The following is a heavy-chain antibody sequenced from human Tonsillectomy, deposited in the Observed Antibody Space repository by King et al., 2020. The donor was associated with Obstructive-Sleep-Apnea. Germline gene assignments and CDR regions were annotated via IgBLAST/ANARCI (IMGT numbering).Heavy chain of an antibody. D-gene: IGHD6-19*01. V-gene: IGHV3-73*01. CDR1: GFTFSGST. Sequence: QLVQSGGGLVQPGGSLKLSCAASGFTFSGSTIHWVRQASGKGLEWIGRVRSGGNTYATAHAASLKGRFSVSRVDSKNTGHLQMTRLQTEDTAVYYCSRTTVDGTGDAFDVWGRGTLVTVS. J-gene: IGHJ3*01. CDR3: SRTTVDGTGDAFDV. CDR2: VRSGGNTYAT.